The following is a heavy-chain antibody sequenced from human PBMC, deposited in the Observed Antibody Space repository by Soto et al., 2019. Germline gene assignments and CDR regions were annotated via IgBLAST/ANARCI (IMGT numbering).Heavy chain of an antibody. CDR2: ISGSAVST. V-gene: IGHV3-23*01. D-gene: IGHD3-9*01. CDR1: GVCCGSYA. Sequence: GGSLELGCAASGVCCGSYAMTCVGQSPGKGLEWVSAISGSAVSTYYADSVKGLFTISRDNSKNTLYLQMNSLRAEETAVYYWAKEVTVLRYFVWLPNPFAYRGQRTLVTDSS. CDR3: AKEVTVLRYFVWLPNPFAY. J-gene: IGHJ1*01.